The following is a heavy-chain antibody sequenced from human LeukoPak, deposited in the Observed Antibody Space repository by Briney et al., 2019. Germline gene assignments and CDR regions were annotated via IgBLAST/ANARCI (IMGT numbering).Heavy chain of an antibody. V-gene: IGHV3-48*03. J-gene: IGHJ4*02. D-gene: IGHD2-2*01. CDR3: ARRYCSSTDCLFDY. CDR2: ISSGGSIK. Sequence: GGSLILSCAASGFTFSNYDMNWVRQAPGKGLEWVSHISSGGSIKYYADSLKGRFTISRDNAKNSLYLQMNSLRAEDTAVYYCARRYCSSTDCLFDYWGQGTLVTVSS. CDR1: GFTFSNYD.